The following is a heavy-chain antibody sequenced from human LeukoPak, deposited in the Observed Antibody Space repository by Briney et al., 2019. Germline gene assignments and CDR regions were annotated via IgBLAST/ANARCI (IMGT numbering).Heavy chain of an antibody. V-gene: IGHV4-59*11. CDR1: GASTASHY. J-gene: IGHJ4*02. CDR2: MFDTVST. CDR3: ATIKRGSTYGYFDF. D-gene: IGHD5-18*01. Sequence: SETLSLTCTVSGASTASHYLTWLRQPPGKELEWIAYMFDTVSTKFNPSLKSRLTLSVDTSKKQLSLRLSSVTAADTAVYYCATIKRGSTYGYFDFWGQGIKVTVSS.